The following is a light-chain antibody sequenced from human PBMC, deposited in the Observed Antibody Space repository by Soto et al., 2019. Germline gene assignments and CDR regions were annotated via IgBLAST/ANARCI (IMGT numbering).Light chain of an antibody. Sequence: ETGMTQSPDTLSLSPGERATLSCRASQSFSDNLAWYQQRPGQGPRLLIYGASTRATGIPARFSGSGSGTEFTLTISSLQSEDFAVYYCQQYKNWPHTFGQGTKVDI. CDR1: QSFSDN. V-gene: IGKV3-15*01. CDR3: QQYKNWPHT. CDR2: GAS. J-gene: IGKJ1*01.